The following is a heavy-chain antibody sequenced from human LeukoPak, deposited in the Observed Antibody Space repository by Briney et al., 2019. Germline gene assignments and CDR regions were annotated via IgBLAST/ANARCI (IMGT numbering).Heavy chain of an antibody. D-gene: IGHD4-17*01. V-gene: IGHV3-74*01. CDR3: ARGYGFDY. J-gene: IGHJ4*02. CDR2: INCDRSRT. Sequence: GWSVTLSCAYSGFTFSTYWMHWLRQAPAKGLVWVSLINCDRSRTNYADCVKGRFNSSRDNAKKLLYLQMNSRRAEDTAVYYCARGYGFDYWGQGTLVTVSS. CDR1: GFTFSTYW.